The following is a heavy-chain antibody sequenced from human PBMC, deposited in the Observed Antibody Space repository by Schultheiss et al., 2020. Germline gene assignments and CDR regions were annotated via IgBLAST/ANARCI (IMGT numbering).Heavy chain of an antibody. V-gene: IGHV3-15*01. J-gene: IGHJ4*02. CDR3: TTDTSGYGNN. CDR2: IRSKADGGTT. Sequence: GGSLRLSCAASGFTFSDHYMDWVRQAPGRGLEWVGRIRSKADGGTTDYATFVKGRFSISRDDSRNTVYLQINSLENEDTAVYYCTTDTSGYGNNWGQGTLVTVSS. D-gene: IGHD3-9*01. CDR1: GFTFSDHY.